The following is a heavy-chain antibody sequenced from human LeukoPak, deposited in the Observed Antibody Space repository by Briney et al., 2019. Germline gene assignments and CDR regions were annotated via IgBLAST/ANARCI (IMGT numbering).Heavy chain of an antibody. D-gene: IGHD7-27*01. CDR1: GYSFTSYW. CDR3: ARPNWGRYYFDY. Sequence: ESLKISCKGSGYSFTSYWIGWVRQMPGKGLEWMGIIYPGDSDIRYSPSFQGQVTISADNSISTAYLQWTSLKAPDTAIYYCARPNWGRYYFDYWGQGTLVTVSS. CDR2: IYPGDSDI. J-gene: IGHJ4*02. V-gene: IGHV5-51*01.